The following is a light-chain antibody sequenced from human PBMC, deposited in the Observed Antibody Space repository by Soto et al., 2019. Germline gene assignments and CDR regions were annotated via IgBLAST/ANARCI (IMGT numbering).Light chain of an antibody. V-gene: IGKV1-39*01. Sequence: DIQMTQSPASLSASVGDRVTITCRASQSIRKYLNWFQQKPGKAPKLLIYGASDLQRGAPSRFSGSGSGTDFTLTISSLQPEDSATYYCQQTYSSWTFGQGTKVEI. CDR3: QQTYSSWT. J-gene: IGKJ1*01. CDR1: QSIRKY. CDR2: GAS.